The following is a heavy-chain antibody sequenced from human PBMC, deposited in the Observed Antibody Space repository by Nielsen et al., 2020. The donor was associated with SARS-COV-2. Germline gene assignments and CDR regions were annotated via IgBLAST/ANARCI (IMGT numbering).Heavy chain of an antibody. Sequence: GESLKISCAASGFSFSKFPMHWVRQAPGKGLEWMAIISYDGSNEHYADSVKGRFTVSRDNSKNTLFLQMDSLRGEDTAMYYCAKDISYGDLPDYWGQGTLVTVSS. CDR3: AKDISYGDLPDY. J-gene: IGHJ4*02. D-gene: IGHD4-17*01. CDR1: GFSFSKFP. CDR2: ISYDGSNE. V-gene: IGHV3-30-3*01.